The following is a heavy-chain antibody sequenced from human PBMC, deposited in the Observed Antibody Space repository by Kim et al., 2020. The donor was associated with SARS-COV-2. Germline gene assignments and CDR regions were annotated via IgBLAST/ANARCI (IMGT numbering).Heavy chain of an antibody. V-gene: IGHV3-30*18. CDR2: ISYDGSNK. J-gene: IGHJ4*02. Sequence: GGSLRLSCAASGFTFSSYGMHWVRQAPGKGLEWVAVISYDGSNKYYADSVKGRFTISRDNSKNTLYLQMNSLRAEDTAVYYCAKEIYDYGGNSGAADWGQGTLVTVSS. D-gene: IGHD4-17*01. CDR3: AKEIYDYGGNSGAAD. CDR1: GFTFSSYG.